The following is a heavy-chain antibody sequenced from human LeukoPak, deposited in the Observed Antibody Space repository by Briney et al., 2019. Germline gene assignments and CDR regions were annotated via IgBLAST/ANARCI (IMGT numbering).Heavy chain of an antibody. CDR3: ARAIGAGSYYRGQIDY. V-gene: IGHV1-2*02. Sequence: ASVKVSCKAAGYTFTGYYMHWVRQAPGQGLEWMGWINPNSGATNYAQNFQGRVTMTRDTSINTAYMEVSRLRSDDTAVYYCARAIGAGSYYRGQIDYWGQGTLVTVSS. D-gene: IGHD3-10*01. CDR1: GYTFTGYY. J-gene: IGHJ4*02. CDR2: INPNSGAT.